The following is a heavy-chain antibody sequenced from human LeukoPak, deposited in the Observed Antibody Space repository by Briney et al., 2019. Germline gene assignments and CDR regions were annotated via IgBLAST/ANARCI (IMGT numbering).Heavy chain of an antibody. Sequence: GGSLRLSCAASGFTFSSYSMNWVRQAPGKGLEWVSSISSSSSYIYYADSLKGRFTISRDNAKNSLYLQMNSLRAEDTAVYYCARGGAYYYYMDVWGKGTTVTVSS. V-gene: IGHV3-21*01. D-gene: IGHD4/OR15-4a*01. CDR2: ISSSSSYI. J-gene: IGHJ6*03. CDR3: ARGGAYYYYMDV. CDR1: GFTFSSYS.